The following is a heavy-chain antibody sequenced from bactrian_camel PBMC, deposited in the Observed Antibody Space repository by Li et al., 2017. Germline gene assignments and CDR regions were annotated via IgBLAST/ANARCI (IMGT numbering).Heavy chain of an antibody. D-gene: IGHD8*01. CDR1: GYEYSIQC. Sequence: HVQLVESGGGSVQAGGSLRLSCSASGYEYSIQCMAWYRQVSGKEREGIAASAIGLAYRYLGDSVKGRFDVIRDSASNTLYLRMNSLTPEDTAMYYCAAGELTSWRCEFDRAEYRNWGQGTQVTVS. J-gene: IGHJ4*01. CDR3: AAGELTSWRCEFDRAEYRN. V-gene: IGHV3S57*01. CDR2: SAIGLAYR.